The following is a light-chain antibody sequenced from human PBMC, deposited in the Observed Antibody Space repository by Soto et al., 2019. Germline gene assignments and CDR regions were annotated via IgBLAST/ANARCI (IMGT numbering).Light chain of an antibody. CDR2: GAS. CDR1: QSVISSY. J-gene: IGKJ1*01. V-gene: IGKV3-20*01. CDR3: QQYGSSGT. Sequence: EIVLTQSPGTLSLSPGERATLSCRASQSVISSYLAWYQQKPGQAPRLLIYGASNRATGIPDRFSGGGSGTDFTLTISRLEPEDFAVYYCQQYGSSGTFGQGT.